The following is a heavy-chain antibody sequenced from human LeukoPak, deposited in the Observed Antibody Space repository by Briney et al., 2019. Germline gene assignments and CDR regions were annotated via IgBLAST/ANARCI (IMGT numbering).Heavy chain of an antibody. Sequence: SQTLSLTCTVSGGSISSGGYYWSWIRQHPGKGLEWIGYIYYSGSTNYNPSLKSRVTISVDTSKNQFSLKLSSVTAADTAVYYCARARRYYGSGSYHLFGTPKDLCYFDYWGQGTLVTVSS. CDR2: IYYSGST. J-gene: IGHJ4*02. D-gene: IGHD3-10*01. CDR1: GGSISSGGYY. V-gene: IGHV4-31*03. CDR3: ARARRYYGSGSYHLFGTPKDLCYFDY.